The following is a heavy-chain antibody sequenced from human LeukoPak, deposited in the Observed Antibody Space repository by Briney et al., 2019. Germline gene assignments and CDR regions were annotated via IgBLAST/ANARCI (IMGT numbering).Heavy chain of an antibody. CDR3: ATVSVAGNEQGIDY. D-gene: IGHD6-19*01. CDR2: FDPEDGET. Sequence: ASVKVSCKVSGYTLTELSMHWVRQAPGKGLEWMGGFDPEDGETIYAQKFQGRVTMTEDTSTDTAYMELSSLRSEDTAVYYCATVSVAGNEQGIDYWGQGTLVTVSS. CDR1: GYTLTELS. V-gene: IGHV1-24*01. J-gene: IGHJ4*02.